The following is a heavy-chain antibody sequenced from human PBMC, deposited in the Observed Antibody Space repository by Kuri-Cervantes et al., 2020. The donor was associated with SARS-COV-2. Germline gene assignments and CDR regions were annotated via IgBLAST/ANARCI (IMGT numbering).Heavy chain of an antibody. D-gene: IGHD6-19*01. CDR2: INHSGST. Sequence: SETLSLTCAVYGGSFSGYYWSWIRQPPGKGLEWIGGINHSGSTNYNPSLKSRVTISVDTSKNQFSLKPSSVTAADTAVYYCARGVGAAVAGTLITIYYYYGMDVWGQGTTVTVSS. CDR1: GGSFSGYY. V-gene: IGHV4-34*01. J-gene: IGHJ6*02. CDR3: ARGVGAAVAGTLITIYYYYGMDV.